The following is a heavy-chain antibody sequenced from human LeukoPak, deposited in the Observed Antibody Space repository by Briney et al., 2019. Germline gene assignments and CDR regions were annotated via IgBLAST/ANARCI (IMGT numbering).Heavy chain of an antibody. CDR2: ISCCGRST. J-gene: IGHJ6*03. V-gene: IGHV3-23*01. CDR3: AKLGGDHKYYYYYMDV. Sequence: GGSLRLSCAASGFTFSRYAMSWVRQAPGKGLEWVSAISCCGRSTYSSDSVKCRFTISIDNSNNTLYLQMNSLRSEDTAVYYCAKLGGDHKYYYYYMDVWGKGTTVTVSS. CDR1: GFTFSRYA. D-gene: IGHD2-21*02.